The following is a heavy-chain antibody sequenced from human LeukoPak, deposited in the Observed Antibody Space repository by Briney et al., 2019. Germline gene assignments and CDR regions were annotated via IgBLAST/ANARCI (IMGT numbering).Heavy chain of an antibody. D-gene: IGHD5-18*01. CDR2: VNPSGGST. CDR1: GYTFTGYY. CDR3: ARGSSDTAMDHYYYYGMDV. J-gene: IGHJ6*02. V-gene: IGHV1-46*01. Sequence: ASVKVSCKASGYTFTGYYMHWVRQAPGQGLEWMGIVNPSGGSTSYAQKFQGRVTMTRNTSISTAYMELSSLRSEDTAVYYCARGSSDTAMDHYYYYGMDVWGQGTTVTVSS.